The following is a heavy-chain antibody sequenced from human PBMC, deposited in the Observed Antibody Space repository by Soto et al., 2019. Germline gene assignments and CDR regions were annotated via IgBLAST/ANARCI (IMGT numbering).Heavy chain of an antibody. CDR2: ISSGSSYI. J-gene: IGHJ6*02. CDR3: ARSMDG. CDR1: GFTFRTYT. Sequence: EVQVVASGGGLVKPGGSLRLSCAASGFTFRTYTMNWVRPAPGKGLEWFSSISSGSSYIYYADSLKARFTISRDNAKNSLYLQMNSLRAEDTAVYYCARSMDGGGQGTTVT. V-gene: IGHV3-21*01.